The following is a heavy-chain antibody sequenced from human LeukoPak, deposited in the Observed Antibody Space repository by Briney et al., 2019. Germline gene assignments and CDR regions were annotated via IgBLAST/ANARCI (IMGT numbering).Heavy chain of an antibody. V-gene: IGHV4-38-2*01. CDR2: IYHSGST. J-gene: IGHJ5*02. D-gene: IGHD3-10*01. CDR1: GYSISSGYY. CDR3: ARLAVLLWFGEESKSNWFDP. Sequence: SETLSLTCAVSGYSISSGYYWGWIRPPPGKGLEWIGIIYHSGSTYYNPSLKNRVTISVDTSKNQFSLKLSSVTAADTAVYYCARLAVLLWFGEESKSNWFDPWGQGTLVTVSS.